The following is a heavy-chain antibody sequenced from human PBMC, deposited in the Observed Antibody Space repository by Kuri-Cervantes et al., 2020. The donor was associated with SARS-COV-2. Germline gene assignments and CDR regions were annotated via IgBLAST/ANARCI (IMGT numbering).Heavy chain of an antibody. Sequence: ASVKVSCKASGDTFTGYYMHWVRQAPGQGLEWMGWINPNSGGTNYAQKFQGRVTMTRDTSISTAYMELSRLSYDDTAVYYCASNSNYWYYGMDVWGQGTTVTVSS. CDR2: INPNSGGT. CDR3: ASNSNYWYYGMDV. CDR1: GDTFTGYY. V-gene: IGHV1-2*02. D-gene: IGHD4-11*01. J-gene: IGHJ6*02.